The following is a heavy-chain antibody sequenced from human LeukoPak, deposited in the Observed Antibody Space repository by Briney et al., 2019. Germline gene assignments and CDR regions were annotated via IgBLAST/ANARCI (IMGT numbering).Heavy chain of an antibody. V-gene: IGHV3-23*01. CDR3: AKVNTFDSQLPLAAFDI. D-gene: IGHD2-15*01. Sequence: PGGSLRLSCAASGFTFSSYSMNWVRQAPGKGLEWVSAISGSGGSTYYADSVKGRFTISRDNSKNTLYLQMNSLRAEDTAVYYCAKVNTFDSQLPLAAFDIWGQGTMVTVSS. CDR1: GFTFSSYS. CDR2: ISGSGGST. J-gene: IGHJ3*02.